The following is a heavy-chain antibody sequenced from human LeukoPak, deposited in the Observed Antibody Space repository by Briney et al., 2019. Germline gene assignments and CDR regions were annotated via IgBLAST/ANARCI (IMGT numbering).Heavy chain of an antibody. D-gene: IGHD5-18*01. V-gene: IGHV3-43*02. CDR2: ISGDGGST. CDR1: GFTFDDYA. CDR3: AKDTEGYTHGYYYYGMDV. J-gene: IGHJ6*02. Sequence: GGSLRLSCAASGFTFDDYAMHWVRQAPGKGLEWVSHISGDGGSTYYADSVKGRFTISRDNSKNSLYLQMNSLRNDDTALYYCAKDTEGYTHGYYYYGMDVWGQGTTVTVSS.